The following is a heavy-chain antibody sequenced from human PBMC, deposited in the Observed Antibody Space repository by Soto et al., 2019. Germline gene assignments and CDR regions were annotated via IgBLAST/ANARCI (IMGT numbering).Heavy chain of an antibody. CDR1: GFTFINYG. J-gene: IGHJ4*02. CDR3: AREYCSSTSCDYFDY. Sequence: QVQLVESGGGVVQPGRSLRLSCAASGFTFINYGFHWVRQAPGKGLEWVAVISYDGSNKYYADSVKGRFTISRDNSKNTLYLQMNSLRAEDTAVYYCAREYCSSTSCDYFDYWGQGTLVTVSS. V-gene: IGHV3-30*19. CDR2: ISYDGSNK. D-gene: IGHD2-2*01.